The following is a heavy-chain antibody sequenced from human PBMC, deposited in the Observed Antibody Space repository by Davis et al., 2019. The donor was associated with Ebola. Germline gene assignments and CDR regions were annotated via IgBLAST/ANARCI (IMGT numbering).Heavy chain of an antibody. J-gene: IGHJ4*02. CDR3: ARGDPVDTAMVDY. CDR1: GFTFSSYG. Sequence: GESLKISCAASGFTFSSYGMHWVRQAPGKGLEWVAFIRYDGSNKYYADSVKGRFTISRDNSKNTLYLQMNSLRAEDTAVYYCARGDPVDTAMVDYWGQGTLVTVSS. V-gene: IGHV3-30*02. D-gene: IGHD5-18*01. CDR2: IRYDGSNK.